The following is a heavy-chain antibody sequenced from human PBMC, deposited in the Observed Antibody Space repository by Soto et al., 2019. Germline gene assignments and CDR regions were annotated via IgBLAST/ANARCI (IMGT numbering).Heavy chain of an antibody. Sequence: GESLKISCKGSGYSFTSYWIGWVRQMPGKGLEWMGIIYPGDSDTRYSPSFQGQVTISADKSISTAYLQWSSLKASDTAMYYCAKPPEPYCRSTSCYAFDIWGQGTMVTVSS. J-gene: IGHJ3*02. D-gene: IGHD2-2*01. CDR3: AKPPEPYCRSTSCYAFDI. CDR1: GYSFTSYW. V-gene: IGHV5-51*01. CDR2: IYPGDSDT.